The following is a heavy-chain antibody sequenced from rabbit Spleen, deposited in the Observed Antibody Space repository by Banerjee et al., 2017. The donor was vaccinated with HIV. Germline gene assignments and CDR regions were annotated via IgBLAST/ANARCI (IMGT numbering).Heavy chain of an antibody. CDR2: IYPVFGNT. Sequence: QLEESGGDLVKPEGSLTLTCTASGFSFSSYSMSWVRQAPGKGLEWIGYIYPVFGNTYYANWVNGRFTISSHNAQNTLYLQLNSLTAADTATYFCVREAGYGGYGDGNLWGQGTLVTVS. CDR3: VREAGYGGYGDGNL. V-gene: IGHV1S7*01. J-gene: IGHJ4*01. CDR1: GFSFSSYS. D-gene: IGHD6-1*01.